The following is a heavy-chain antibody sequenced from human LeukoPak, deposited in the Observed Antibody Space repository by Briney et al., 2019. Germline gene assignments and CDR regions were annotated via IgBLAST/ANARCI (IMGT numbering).Heavy chain of an antibody. Sequence: GSSVKVSCKASGGTFSSYAISWVRQAPGQGLEWMGRIIPILGIANYAQKFQGRVTMTRNTSISTAYMELSSLRSEDTAVYYCARAVYGDYYYGMDVWGQGTTVTVSS. CDR1: GGTFSSYA. V-gene: IGHV1-69*04. CDR2: IIPILGIA. CDR3: ARAVYGDYYYGMDV. D-gene: IGHD2-8*01. J-gene: IGHJ6*02.